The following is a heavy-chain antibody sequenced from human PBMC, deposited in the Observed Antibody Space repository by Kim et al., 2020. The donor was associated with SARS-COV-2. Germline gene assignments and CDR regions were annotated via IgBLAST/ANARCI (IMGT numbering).Heavy chain of an antibody. V-gene: IGHV3-74*03. D-gene: IGHD2-15*01. CDR3: ARGRYSAADPWDY. Sequence: YVDSVKGRFTMSRDTSKNILYLQMSSLRAEDTAVYFCARGRYSAADPWDYWGQGTLVIVSS. J-gene: IGHJ4*02.